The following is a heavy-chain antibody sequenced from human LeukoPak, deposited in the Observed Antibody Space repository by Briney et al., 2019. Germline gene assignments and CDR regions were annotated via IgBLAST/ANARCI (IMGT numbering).Heavy chain of an antibody. CDR2: ISASGRST. Sequence: GGSLRLSCAASGFTFDNFGMTWVRQAAGKGLQWVSRISASGRSTTYAESVKGRITISRDNSKNTLFLQVNSLRDDDTAVYYCAKVDNMVRGIIAYWGQGTLVTVSS. D-gene: IGHD3-10*01. CDR3: AKVDNMVRGIIAY. V-gene: IGHV3-23*01. CDR1: GFTFDNFG. J-gene: IGHJ4*02.